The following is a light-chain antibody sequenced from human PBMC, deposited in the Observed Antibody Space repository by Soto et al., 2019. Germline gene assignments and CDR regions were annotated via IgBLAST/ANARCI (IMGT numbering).Light chain of an antibody. V-gene: IGLV1-40*01. J-gene: IGLJ2*01. Sequence: QSVLTQPPSVSGAPGQRVTISCSGSSSDIGAGYNVHWYQQFPGTAPNLLLYGNSTRPPGVPDRCSASKSGTSASPAITGLQDAEEAAYYCRSDDSRLTGRGIFGGGTKLTVL. CDR3: RSDDSRLTGRGI. CDR1: SSDIGAGYN. CDR2: GNS.